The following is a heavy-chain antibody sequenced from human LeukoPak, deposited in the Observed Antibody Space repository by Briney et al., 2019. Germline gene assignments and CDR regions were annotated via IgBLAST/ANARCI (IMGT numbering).Heavy chain of an antibody. J-gene: IGHJ4*02. CDR1: GDSISSYY. CDR2: IYSSGST. V-gene: IGHV4-59*01. D-gene: IGHD2-21*02. Sequence: SETLSLTCTVSGDSISSYYWNWIRQPPGTGLEGIGYIYSSGSTSYNPSLRSRVTMSGDTSKNQFSLKLRSVTAADTAVYYCARGKRAGDSYYFDYWGQGILVTVSS. CDR3: ARGKRAGDSYYFDY.